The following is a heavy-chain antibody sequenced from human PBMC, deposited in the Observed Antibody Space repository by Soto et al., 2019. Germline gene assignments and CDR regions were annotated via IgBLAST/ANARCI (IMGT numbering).Heavy chain of an antibody. V-gene: IGHV3-9*01. CDR3: AKDGRFLEWPNHTFDY. CDR2: ISWNSGSI. Sequence: GGSLRLSCAASGFTFDDYAMHWVRQAPGKGLEWVSGISWNSGSIGYADSVKGRFTISRDNAKNSLYLQMNSLRAEDTALYYCAKDGRFLEWPNHTFDYWGQGTLVTVSS. D-gene: IGHD3-3*01. CDR1: GFTFDDYA. J-gene: IGHJ4*02.